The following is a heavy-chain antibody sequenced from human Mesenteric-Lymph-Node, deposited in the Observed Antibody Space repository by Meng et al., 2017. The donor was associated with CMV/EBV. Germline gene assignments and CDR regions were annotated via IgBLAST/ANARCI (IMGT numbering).Heavy chain of an antibody. CDR3: AREAGGGHSASDWFDP. CDR2: ISYDGSSK. V-gene: IGHV3-30-3*01. J-gene: IGHJ5*02. D-gene: IGHD2-21*02. Sequence: GGSLRLSCVASGFTFSTYAMHWVRQTPGKGLEWVAIISYDGSSKYYADSVKGRFTISRDNTQNSLYLQMNSLRAEDTAVYYCAREAGGGHSASDWFDPWGQGTLVTVSS. CDR1: GFTFSTYA.